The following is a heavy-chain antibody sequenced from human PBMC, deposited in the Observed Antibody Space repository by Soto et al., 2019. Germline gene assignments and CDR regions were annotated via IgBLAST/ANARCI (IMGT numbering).Heavy chain of an antibody. CDR3: ARDSSFDDILTGYYTAFDI. J-gene: IGHJ3*02. CDR1: GYTFTSYG. Sequence: ASVKVSCKASGYTFTSYGISWVRQAPGQGLEWMGWISAYNGNTNYAQKLQGRVTMTTDTSTSTAYMELRSLRSDDTAVYYCARDSSFDDILTGYYTAFDIWGQGTMVTFAS. CDR2: ISAYNGNT. D-gene: IGHD3-9*01. V-gene: IGHV1-18*01.